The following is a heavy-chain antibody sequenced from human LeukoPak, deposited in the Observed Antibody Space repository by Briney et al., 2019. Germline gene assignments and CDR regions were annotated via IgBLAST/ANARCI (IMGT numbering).Heavy chain of an antibody. D-gene: IGHD1-26*01. CDR2: IYYSGST. J-gene: IGHJ5*02. Sequence: PSESLSLTCTVSGGSISSYYWSWIRQPPGKGLEWIGYIYYSGSTNYNPSLKSRVTISVDTSKNQFSLKLSSVTAADTAVYYCAGRIVGATTLWFDPWGQGTLVTVSS. V-gene: IGHV4-59*08. CDR3: AGRIVGATTLWFDP. CDR1: GGSISSYY.